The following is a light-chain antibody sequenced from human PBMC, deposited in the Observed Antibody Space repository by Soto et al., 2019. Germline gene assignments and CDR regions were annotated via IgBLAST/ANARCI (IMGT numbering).Light chain of an antibody. Sequence: QSVLTQPPSASGTPGQRVSISCSGSASNVGSTYVFWYKQLPGAAPALLIYRNHQRPSGVSDRFSGSKSGTSASLAISGLQVDDEADYYCASWDNDLNGPIFGGGTKLTVL. CDR3: ASWDNDLNGPI. J-gene: IGLJ2*01. V-gene: IGLV1-47*01. CDR1: ASNVGSTY. CDR2: RNH.